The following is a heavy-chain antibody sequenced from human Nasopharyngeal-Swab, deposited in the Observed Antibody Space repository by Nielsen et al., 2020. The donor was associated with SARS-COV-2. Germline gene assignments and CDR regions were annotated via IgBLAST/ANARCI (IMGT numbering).Heavy chain of an antibody. Sequence: SSVKVSCKASGGTFSSYAISWVRQAPGQGLEWMGRIIPILGIANYAQKFQGRVTITADKSTSTAYMELSSLRSEDTAVYYCARDGIMITFGGVIKTNPNNYYYYGMDVWGQGTTVTVSS. V-gene: IGHV1-69*04. CDR1: GGTFSSYA. CDR3: ARDGIMITFGGVIKTNPNNYYYYGMDV. J-gene: IGHJ6*02. CDR2: IIPILGIA. D-gene: IGHD3-16*02.